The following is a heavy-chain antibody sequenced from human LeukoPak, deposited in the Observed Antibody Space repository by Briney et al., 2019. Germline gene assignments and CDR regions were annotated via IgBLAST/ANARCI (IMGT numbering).Heavy chain of an antibody. Sequence: ASVKVSCKASGYTFTGYYMHWVRQAPGQGLEWMGWINPNSGGTNYAQKFQGRVTMTRDTSISTAYMELSRLRSDDTAVYYCARDEAADGTNALDIWGQGTMVTVSS. CDR3: ARDEAADGTNALDI. J-gene: IGHJ3*02. D-gene: IGHD6-13*01. V-gene: IGHV1-2*02. CDR2: INPNSGGT. CDR1: GYTFTGYY.